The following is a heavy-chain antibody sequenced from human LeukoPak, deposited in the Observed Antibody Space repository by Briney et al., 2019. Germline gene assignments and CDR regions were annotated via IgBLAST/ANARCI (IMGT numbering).Heavy chain of an antibody. V-gene: IGHV3-7*03. CDR1: GFPFSNSW. J-gene: IGHJ6*04. D-gene: IGHD1/OR15-1a*01. Sequence: PGGSLRLSCAVSGFPFSNSWMYWVRQAPGKGLEGVANINKDGGGISYVDSVKGRFITSRDNARNSLYLQMNSLRVEDTAVYFCAGGNSMDVWGKGTAVTVSS. CDR2: INKDGGGI. CDR3: AGGNSMDV.